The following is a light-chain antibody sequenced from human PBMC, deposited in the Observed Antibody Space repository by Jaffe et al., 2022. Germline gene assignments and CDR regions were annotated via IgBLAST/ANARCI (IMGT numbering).Light chain of an antibody. CDR3: QQSYSTPFT. CDR1: QSISTY. V-gene: IGKV1-39*01. CDR2: DTS. Sequence: DIQMTQSPSSLSASVGDRVTITCRASQSISTYLNWYQQKLGKAPKLLIYDTSSLQSGVPSRFSGSGSGTDFTLTISSLQPEDFATYYCQQSYSTPFTFGPGTKVDIK. J-gene: IGKJ3*01.